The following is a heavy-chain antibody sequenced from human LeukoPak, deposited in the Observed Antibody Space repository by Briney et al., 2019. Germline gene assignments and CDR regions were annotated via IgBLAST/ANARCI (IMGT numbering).Heavy chain of an antibody. Sequence: ASVKVSCKASGYTFTSYGISWVRQAPGQGLEWMGGIIPIFGTANYAQKFQGRVTITADESTSTAYMELSSLRSEDTAVYYCARDERGYFDYWGQGTLVTVSS. J-gene: IGHJ4*02. D-gene: IGHD3-16*01. CDR1: GYTFTSYG. CDR3: ARDERGYFDY. CDR2: IIPIFGTA. V-gene: IGHV1-69*13.